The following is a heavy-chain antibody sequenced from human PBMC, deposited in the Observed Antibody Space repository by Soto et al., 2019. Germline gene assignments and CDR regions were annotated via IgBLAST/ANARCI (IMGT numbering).Heavy chain of an antibody. CDR3: ARGWGASAIDY. D-gene: IGHD1-26*01. J-gene: IGHJ4*02. CDR2: ISGSGGST. Sequence: EVQLLESGGGWVQPGGSLRLSCAASGFTFRTYGMRWVRQAPGKGLEWVSSISGSGGSTYYADSVKGRFTISRDNSGNPLELQMNSREAEDTVVHSCARGWGASAIDYWCQGTLVTVSS. CDR1: GFTFRTYG. V-gene: IGHV3-23*01.